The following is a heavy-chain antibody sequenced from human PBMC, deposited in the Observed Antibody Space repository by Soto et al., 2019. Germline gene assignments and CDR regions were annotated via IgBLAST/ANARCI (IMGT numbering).Heavy chain of an antibody. CDR3: AKDASSGITSFDL. J-gene: IGHJ2*01. Sequence: GGSLRLSCAASGFTFSSYAMSWVRQAPGKGLEWVSTISGSGGSTYYANSVKGRFTISRDNSKNTLYLQMNSLRAEDTALYYCAKDASSGITSFDLWGRGTLVTVSS. CDR1: GFTFSSYA. CDR2: ISGSGGST. V-gene: IGHV3-23*01. D-gene: IGHD3-3*01.